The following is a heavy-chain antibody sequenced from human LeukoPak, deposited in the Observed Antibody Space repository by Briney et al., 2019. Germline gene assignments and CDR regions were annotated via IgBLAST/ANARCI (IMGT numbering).Heavy chain of an antibody. V-gene: IGHV1-69*04. CDR1: GGTFSSYT. Sequence: SVKVSCKASGGTFSSYTISWVRQAPGQGLEWMGRIIPILGIANYAQKFQGRVTITADKSTSTAYMELSGLRSEDTAVYYCAREWTPTGITIFGVVIMGPFCDWGQGTLVTVSS. J-gene: IGHJ4*02. CDR3: AREWTPTGITIFGVVIMGPFCD. CDR2: IIPILGIA. D-gene: IGHD3-3*01.